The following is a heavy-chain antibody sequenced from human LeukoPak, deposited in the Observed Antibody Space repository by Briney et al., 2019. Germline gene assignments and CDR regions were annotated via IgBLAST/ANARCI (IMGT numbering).Heavy chain of an antibody. V-gene: IGHV4-61*08. Sequence: SETLSLTCTVSGGSISSGGYYWSWIRQHPGKGLEWIGYIYYSGSTNYNPSLKSRVTISVDTSKNQFSLKLSSVTAADTAVYYCARRYYYDSSGARDAFDIWGQGTMVTVSS. CDR3: ARRYYYDSSGARDAFDI. CDR2: IYYSGST. J-gene: IGHJ3*02. D-gene: IGHD3-22*01. CDR1: GGSISSGGYY.